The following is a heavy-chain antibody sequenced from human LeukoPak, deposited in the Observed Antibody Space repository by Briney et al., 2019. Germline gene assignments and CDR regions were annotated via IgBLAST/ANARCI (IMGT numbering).Heavy chain of an antibody. V-gene: IGHV1-8*01. D-gene: IGHD1-7*01. Sequence: ASVKVSCKASGYTFTSYDINWVRQATGQGLEWMGWMNPNSGNTGYAQKFQGRVTMTRNTSISIAYMELSSLRSEDTAVYYCARVSAWGKLELRWFDPWGQGTLVTVSS. CDR1: GYTFTSYD. CDR2: MNPNSGNT. CDR3: ARVSAWGKLELRWFDP. J-gene: IGHJ5*02.